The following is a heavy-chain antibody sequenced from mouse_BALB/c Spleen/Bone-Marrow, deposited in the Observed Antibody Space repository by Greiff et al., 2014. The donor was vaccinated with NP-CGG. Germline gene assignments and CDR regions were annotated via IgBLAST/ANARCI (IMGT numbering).Heavy chain of an antibody. V-gene: IGHV1-37*01. Sequence: VQLQQSGPDLVKPGASVKISCKASGYSFSGYFMNWVKQSHGKSLEWIGRINPYNGESFYNQKFKDKATLTVDKSSITAHMDLLSLTSEDSAVYYCGRGGTVVTKGSTYWYFDLWGAGTTVTVSS. CDR1: GYSFSGYF. D-gene: IGHD1-1*01. CDR2: INPYNGES. J-gene: IGHJ1*01. CDR3: GRGGTVVTKGSTYWYFDL.